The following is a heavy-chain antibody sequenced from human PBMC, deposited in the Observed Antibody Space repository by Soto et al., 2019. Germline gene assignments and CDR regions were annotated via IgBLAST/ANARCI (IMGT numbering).Heavy chain of an antibody. D-gene: IGHD1-20*01. CDR2: IYYSGST. V-gene: IGHV4-31*03. CDR3: ARGYGGNSNGEYFQR. J-gene: IGHJ1*01. Sequence: QVQLQESGPGLVKPSQTLSLTCTVSGGSISSGNYYWSWIRQHPGKGLEWIGYIYYSGSTYYNPAHKSRVTISVDTSKNQCCLELTSVTAADTAVFYCARGYGGNSNGEYFQRWGQGTLVTVSS. CDR1: GGSISSGNYY.